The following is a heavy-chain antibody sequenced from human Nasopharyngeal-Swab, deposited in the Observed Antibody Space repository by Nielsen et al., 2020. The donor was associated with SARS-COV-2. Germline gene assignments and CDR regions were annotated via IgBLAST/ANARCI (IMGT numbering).Heavy chain of an antibody. V-gene: IGHV1-2*06. Sequence: WVRQAPGQGLEWMGRINPNSGGTNYAQKFQGRVTMTRDTSISTACMELSRLRSDDTAVYYCARESPHDYVWGSYRYTLSFDYWGQGTLVTVSS. D-gene: IGHD3-16*02. CDR2: INPNSGGT. J-gene: IGHJ4*02. CDR3: ARESPHDYVWGSYRYTLSFDY.